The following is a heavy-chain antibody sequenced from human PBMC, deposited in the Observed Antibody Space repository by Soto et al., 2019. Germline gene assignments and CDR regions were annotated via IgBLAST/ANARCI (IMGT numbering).Heavy chain of an antibody. CDR1: GFTFTTYT. CDR2: ILAGGTT. D-gene: IGHD3-9*01. CDR3: AKARQPDGIWTFDF. J-gene: IGHJ4*02. Sequence: EVQLLESGGHLVQPGGSLRLSCAASGFTFTTYTMNWVRQAPGKGLEWVSGILAGGTTYYADSVKGRFTISRDHSQNSVFLQMSSLRDEDTAVYYCAKARQPDGIWTFDFWGQGTLVTVSS. V-gene: IGHV3-23*01.